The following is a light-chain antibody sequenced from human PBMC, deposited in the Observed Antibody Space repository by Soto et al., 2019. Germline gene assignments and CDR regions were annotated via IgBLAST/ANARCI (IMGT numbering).Light chain of an antibody. CDR1: QNIDTW. CDR3: QQYSDPSRS. V-gene: IGKV1-5*03. CDR2: TAS. Sequence: DIQMTQSPSTLSASIVDRITISCRASQNIDTWLDWYQQRPGEAPKLLIYTASNLENGVPSRFSGSGSGTAFTLTISSLQPEDFETYYCQQYSDPSRSFGQGTQVDNK. J-gene: IGKJ1*01.